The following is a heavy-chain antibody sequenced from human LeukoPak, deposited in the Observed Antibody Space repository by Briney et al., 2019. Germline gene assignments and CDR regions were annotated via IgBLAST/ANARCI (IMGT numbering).Heavy chain of an antibody. V-gene: IGHV3-23*01. Sequence: GRSLRLSCAASGFTFSSYGMHWVRQAPGKGLEWVSAISGSGGSTYYADSVKGRFTISRDNSKNTLYLQMNSLRAEDTAVYYCAKGGLYYYDSSGYWIDYWGQGTLVTVSS. CDR2: ISGSGGST. CDR1: GFTFSSYG. D-gene: IGHD3-22*01. CDR3: AKGGLYYYDSSGYWIDY. J-gene: IGHJ4*02.